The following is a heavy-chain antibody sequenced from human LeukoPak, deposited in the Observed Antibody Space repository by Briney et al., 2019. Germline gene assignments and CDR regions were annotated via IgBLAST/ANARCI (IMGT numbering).Heavy chain of an antibody. CDR1: GYTCTDYY. Sequence: ASVKVSCKASGYTCTDYYLHSVRQAPGQGFEWMGWINPNSGDTNYAQKFQGRVTMTRDTSISTAHMEMSRLRSDDTAVYYCARANFLYCSSTTCLFDYWGQGTLVTVSS. CDR2: INPNSGDT. D-gene: IGHD2-2*01. J-gene: IGHJ4*02. CDR3: ARANFLYCSSTTCLFDY. V-gene: IGHV1-2*02.